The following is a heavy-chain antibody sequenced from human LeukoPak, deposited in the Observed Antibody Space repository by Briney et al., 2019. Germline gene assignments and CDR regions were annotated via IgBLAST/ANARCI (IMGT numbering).Heavy chain of an antibody. CDR1: GFTFSSYG. J-gene: IGHJ4*02. V-gene: IGHV3-30*02. CDR3: AKDYHLRIQLCLDY. Sequence: PGGSLRLSCAAFGFTFSSYGMHWVRQAPGRGLEWMAFIQYDGSNKFYADSVKGRFTISRDNSKNTLYLQMNSLRAEDTAVYYCAKDYHLRIQLCLDYWGQGTLVTVSS. D-gene: IGHD5-18*01. CDR2: IQYDGSNK.